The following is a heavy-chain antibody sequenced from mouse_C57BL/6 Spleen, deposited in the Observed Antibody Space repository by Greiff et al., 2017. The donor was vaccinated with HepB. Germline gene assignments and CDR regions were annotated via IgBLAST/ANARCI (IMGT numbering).Heavy chain of an antibody. V-gene: IGHV1-59*01. CDR1: GYTFTSYW. CDR2: IDPSDSYT. D-gene: IGHD4-1*01. CDR3: ARSSLGYYFDY. Sequence: QVQLQQPGAELVRPGTSVKLSCKASGYTFTSYWMHWVNQRPGQGLEWIGVIDPSDSYTNYNQKFKGKATLTVDTSSSTAYMQLSSLTSEDSAVYYCARSSLGYYFDYWGQGTTLTVSS. J-gene: IGHJ2*01.